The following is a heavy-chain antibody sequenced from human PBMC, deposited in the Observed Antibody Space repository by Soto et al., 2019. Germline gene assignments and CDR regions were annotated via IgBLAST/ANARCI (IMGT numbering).Heavy chain of an antibody. V-gene: IGHV3-66*01. J-gene: IGHJ3*02. CDR3: AKGDTYYDFWSGYYGGAIDI. Sequence: GGSLRLSCAASGFTISSNYMSWVRQAPGKGLEWVSVIYSGGSTYYADSVKGRFTISRDNSKNTLYLQMNSLRAEDTAVYYCAKGDTYYDFWSGYYGGAIDIWGQGTMVTVSS. D-gene: IGHD3-3*01. CDR2: IYSGGST. CDR1: GFTISSNY.